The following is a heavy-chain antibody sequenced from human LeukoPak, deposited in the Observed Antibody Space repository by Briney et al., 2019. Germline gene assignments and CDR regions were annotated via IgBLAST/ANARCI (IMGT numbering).Heavy chain of an antibody. CDR2: VFYRGST. V-gene: IGHV4-39*01. D-gene: IGHD2-21*01. J-gene: IGHJ6*03. CDR1: GDSMRNTNYY. Sequence: PSETVSLTCSVSGDSMRNTNYYWGWIRQPPGKGLEWIGSVFYRGSTYYNPSLKSRVTISVDTSKNQFSLNLSSVTAADTAVYYCARQRFRAYFYYYMDVWGNGTTVTVSS. CDR3: ARQRFRAYFYYYMDV.